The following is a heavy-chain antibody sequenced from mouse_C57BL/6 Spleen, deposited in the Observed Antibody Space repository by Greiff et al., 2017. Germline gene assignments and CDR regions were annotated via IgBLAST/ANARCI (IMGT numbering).Heavy chain of an antibody. Sequence: EVLLVESGEGLVKPGGSLKLSCAASGFTFSSYAMSWVRQTPEKRLEWVAYISSGGDYTYYADTVKGRFTISRDKAWNTLYLQMSSLKSEDTAMYYCTREGLNAMDYWGQGTPVTVSS. CDR2: ISSGGDYT. J-gene: IGHJ4*01. D-gene: IGHD2-2*01. CDR3: TREGLNAMDY. CDR1: GFTFSSYA. V-gene: IGHV5-9-1*02.